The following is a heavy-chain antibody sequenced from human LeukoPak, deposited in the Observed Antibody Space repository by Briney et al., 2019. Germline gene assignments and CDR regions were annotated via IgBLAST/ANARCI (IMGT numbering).Heavy chain of an antibody. Sequence: SETLSLTCTVSGGSISSYYWSWIRQPPGKGLEWIGYIYYSGSTNYNPSLKSRVTISVDTSKNQFSLKLSSVTAADTAVYYCASEDAYCGGDRYPYWGQGTLVTVSS. CDR1: GGSISSYY. D-gene: IGHD2-21*02. CDR3: ASEDAYCGGDRYPY. J-gene: IGHJ4*02. CDR2: IYYSGST. V-gene: IGHV4-59*12.